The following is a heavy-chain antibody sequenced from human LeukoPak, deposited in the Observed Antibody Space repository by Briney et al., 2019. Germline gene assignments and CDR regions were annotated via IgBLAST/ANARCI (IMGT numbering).Heavy chain of an antibody. D-gene: IGHD2-2*01. V-gene: IGHV1-69*01. CDR2: TIPIFGTA. CDR1: GGTFSSYA. Sequence: SVTVSCKPSGGTFSSYAISWVRQTPGQGLEWMGGTIPIFGTANYAQKFQGRVTITADESTSTAYMELSSLRSEDTAVYYCALTGVVPAAMLFDYWGQGTLVTVSS. CDR3: ALTGVVPAAMLFDY. J-gene: IGHJ4*02.